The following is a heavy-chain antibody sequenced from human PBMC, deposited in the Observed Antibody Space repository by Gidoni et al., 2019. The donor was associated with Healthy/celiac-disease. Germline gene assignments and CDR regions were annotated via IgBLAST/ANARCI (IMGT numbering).Heavy chain of an antibody. CDR1: GFSLSTSGVG. J-gene: IGHJ4*02. D-gene: IGHD5-18*01. CDR3: AHSTGTAMVTTFDY. Sequence: QITLKESGPTLVKPTQTLTLTCTFSGFSLSTSGVGVGWIRQPPGKALEWLALIYWNDDKRYSPSLKSRLTITKDTSKNQVVLTMTNMDPVDTATYYCAHSTGTAMVTTFDYWGQGTLVTVSS. CDR2: IYWNDDK. V-gene: IGHV2-5*01.